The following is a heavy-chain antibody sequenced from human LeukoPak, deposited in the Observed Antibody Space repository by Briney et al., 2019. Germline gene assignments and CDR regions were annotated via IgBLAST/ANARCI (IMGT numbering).Heavy chain of an antibody. CDR2: IYYTGST. Sequence: SETLSLTCAVHGGSFSTYYWSWIRRPPGKGLEWIGYIYYTGSTNYNPSLKSRVTISVDTSKNQFSLKLSSVTAADTAVYYCARGRRLSGARNFDYWGQGTLVTVSS. CDR3: ARGRRLSGARNFDY. J-gene: IGHJ4*02. V-gene: IGHV4-34*01. CDR1: GGSFSTYY. D-gene: IGHD6-25*01.